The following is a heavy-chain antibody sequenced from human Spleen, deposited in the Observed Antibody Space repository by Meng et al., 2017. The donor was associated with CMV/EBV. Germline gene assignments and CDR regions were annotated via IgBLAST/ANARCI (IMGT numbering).Heavy chain of an antibody. D-gene: IGHD3-16*01. V-gene: IGHV1-2*02. CDR3: AKGGGGRFDY. Sequence: ASVKVSCKASRGTFSSYGISWVRQAPGLGLEWLGWINVKSGGTMYAEKFQGRVIMTRDTSIRAAYMELSSLTSDDTAVYYCAKGGGGRFDYWGQGTLVTVSS. CDR1: RGTFSSYG. CDR2: INVKSGGT. J-gene: IGHJ4*02.